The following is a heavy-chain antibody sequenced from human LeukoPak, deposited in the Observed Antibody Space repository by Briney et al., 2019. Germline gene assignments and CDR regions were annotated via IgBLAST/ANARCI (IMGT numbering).Heavy chain of an antibody. D-gene: IGHD3-10*01. Sequence: PPETLSLTCTVSGGSISSGDYYWRWIRQPPGKGREWIGYIYYSGSTYYNPSLKSRVTISVDTSKNQSSLKLSSVTAADTAVYYCARLLWFGEPQYYFDYWGQGTLVTVSS. CDR2: IYYSGST. CDR3: ARLLWFGEPQYYFDY. V-gene: IGHV4-30-4*01. CDR1: GGSISSGDYY. J-gene: IGHJ4*02.